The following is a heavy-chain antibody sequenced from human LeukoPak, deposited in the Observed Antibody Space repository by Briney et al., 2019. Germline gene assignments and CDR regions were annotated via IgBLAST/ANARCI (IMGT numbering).Heavy chain of an antibody. J-gene: IGHJ4*02. CDR3: ARQRYDDSEPDY. CDR1: GCIFTTYW. Sequence: GAALKISCKGSGCIFTTYWIVWVRQMPGKGLEWMGIIYPGDSDTRYSPSFQGQVTISADKSITTAYLQWSSLKASDTAMYYCARQRYDDSEPDYWGQGTLVTVSS. D-gene: IGHD4-17*01. CDR2: IYPGDSDT. V-gene: IGHV5-51*01.